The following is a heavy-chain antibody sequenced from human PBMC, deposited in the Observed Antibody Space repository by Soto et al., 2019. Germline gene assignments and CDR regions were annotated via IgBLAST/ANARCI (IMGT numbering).Heavy chain of an antibody. CDR1: GYTFTSYG. CDR2: ISAYNGNT. Sequence: ASVKVSCKASGYTFTSYGISWVRQAPGQGLEWVGWISAYNGNTNYAQKLQGRVTMTTDTSTSTAYMELRSLRSDDTAVYYCARDRYCSSTSCPNWFDPWGQGTLVTVSS. J-gene: IGHJ5*02. D-gene: IGHD2-2*01. CDR3: ARDRYCSSTSCPNWFDP. V-gene: IGHV1-18*04.